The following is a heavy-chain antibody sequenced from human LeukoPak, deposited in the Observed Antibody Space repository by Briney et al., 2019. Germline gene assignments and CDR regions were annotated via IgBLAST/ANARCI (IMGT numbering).Heavy chain of an antibody. CDR1: GFTFSSYA. J-gene: IGHJ4*02. D-gene: IGHD2-15*01. V-gene: IGHV3-30-3*01. CDR2: ISYDGSNK. Sequence: PGRSLRLSCAASGFTFSSYAMHWVRQAPGKGLEWVAVISYDGSNKYYADSVKGRFTISRDNSKNTLYLQMNSLRAEDTAVYYCARASRGGPGDYWGQGTLVTVSS. CDR3: ARASRGGPGDY.